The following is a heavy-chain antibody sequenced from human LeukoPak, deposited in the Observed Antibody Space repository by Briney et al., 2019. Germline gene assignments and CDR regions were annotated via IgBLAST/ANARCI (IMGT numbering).Heavy chain of an antibody. CDR1: GYMFTSYG. V-gene: IGHV1-18*04. J-gene: IGHJ4*02. CDR3: AREGGRYCSTTSCYGNPYFDY. D-gene: IGHD2-2*01. CDR2: ISPYNGNT. Sequence: ASVKVSCKASGYMFTSYGIYWVRQAPGQGLEWMGWISPYNGNTNYAQKLQGRVTMTTDTSTSTAYMDLRSLRSDDTAVYYCAREGGRYCSTTSCYGNPYFDYWGQGTLVTVSS.